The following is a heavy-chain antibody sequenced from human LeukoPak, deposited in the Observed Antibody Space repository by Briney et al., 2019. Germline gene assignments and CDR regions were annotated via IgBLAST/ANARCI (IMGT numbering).Heavy chain of an antibody. CDR2: IYYSGST. CDR1: GGSISSYY. Sequence: SETLSLTCTVSGGSISSYYWSWIRQPPGKGLEWIGYIYYSGSTNYNPSLKSRVTISVDTSKNPFSLKLRSVTAADTAVYYCANGGYCSSTSCYPKWFEPWGHGTLVTVSS. CDR3: ANGGYCSSTSCYPKWFEP. J-gene: IGHJ5*02. V-gene: IGHV4-59*01. D-gene: IGHD2-2*01.